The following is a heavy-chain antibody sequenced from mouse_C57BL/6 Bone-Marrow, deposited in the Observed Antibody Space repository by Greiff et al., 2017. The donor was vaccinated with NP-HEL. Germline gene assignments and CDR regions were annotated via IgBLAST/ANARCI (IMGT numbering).Heavy chain of an antibody. Sequence: VQLQESGAELARPGASVKLSCKASGYTFTSYGISWVKQRTGQGLEWIGEIYPRSGNTYYNEKFKGKATLTADKSSSTAYMELRSLTSEDSAVYFCARIYDYGYFDCWGQGTTLTVSS. CDR2: IYPRSGNT. CDR1: GYTFTSYG. V-gene: IGHV1-81*01. CDR3: ARIYDYGYFDC. D-gene: IGHD2-4*01. J-gene: IGHJ2*01.